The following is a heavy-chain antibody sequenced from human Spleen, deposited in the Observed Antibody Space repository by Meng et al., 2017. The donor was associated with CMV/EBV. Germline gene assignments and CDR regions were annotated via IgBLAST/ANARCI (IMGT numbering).Heavy chain of an antibody. V-gene: IGHV4/OR15-8*02. Sequence: VSGDSISSYNWWSWVRQTPGKGLEWIGEIFHTGSLNYNSSLKSRVIISIDKTKNQFSLKLNSVTAADTAVYYCARGGSWYRGGLADFWGQGALVTVSS. CDR2: IFHTGSL. J-gene: IGHJ4*02. CDR3: ARGGSWYRGGLADF. D-gene: IGHD6-13*01. CDR1: GDSISSYNW.